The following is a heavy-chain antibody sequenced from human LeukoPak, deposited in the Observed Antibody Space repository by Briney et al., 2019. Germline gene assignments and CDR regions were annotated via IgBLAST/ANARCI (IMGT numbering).Heavy chain of an antibody. CDR3: ARDLLYYDSSGYYGFDI. J-gene: IGHJ3*02. D-gene: IGHD3-22*01. V-gene: IGHV4-4*07. CDR1: GGSISSYY. Sequence: PSETLSLTCTVSGGSISSYYWSWIRQPAGKGLEWIGRIYTSGSTSYNPSLKSRVTMSVDTSKNQFSLKLSSVTAADTAVYYCARDLLYYDSSGYYGFDIWGQGTMVTVSS. CDR2: IYTSGST.